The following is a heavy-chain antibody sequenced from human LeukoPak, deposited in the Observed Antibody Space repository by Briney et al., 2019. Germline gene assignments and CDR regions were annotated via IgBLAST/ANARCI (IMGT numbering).Heavy chain of an antibody. V-gene: IGHV3-23*01. CDR3: AKPQGGVLQFLEWLFQFDY. J-gene: IGHJ4*02. Sequence: GGSLRLSCAASGFTFSSYAMSWVRQAPGKGLEWVSAISGSGGSTYYADSVKGRFTISRDNSKNTLYLQMNSLRAEDTAVYYCAKPQGGVLQFLEWLFQFDYWGQGTLVTVSS. D-gene: IGHD3-3*01. CDR2: ISGSGGST. CDR1: GFTFSSYA.